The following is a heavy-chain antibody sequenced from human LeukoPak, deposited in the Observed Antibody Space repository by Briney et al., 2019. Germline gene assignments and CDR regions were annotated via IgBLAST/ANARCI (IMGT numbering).Heavy chain of an antibody. D-gene: IGHD3-10*01. Sequence: GGSLRLSCAASGFTFSSYGMHWVRQAPGKGLEWVAFIRSDGNYKYYADSVKGRFTISRDNSKNTLYVQMNSLRAEDTAVYYCAKQFLWFGELSHFDCWGQGTLVTVSS. V-gene: IGHV3-30*02. CDR2: IRSDGNYK. J-gene: IGHJ4*02. CDR3: AKQFLWFGELSHFDC. CDR1: GFTFSSYG.